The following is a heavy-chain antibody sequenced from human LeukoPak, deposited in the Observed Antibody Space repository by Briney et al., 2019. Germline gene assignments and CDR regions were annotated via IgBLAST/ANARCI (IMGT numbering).Heavy chain of an antibody. V-gene: IGHV4-59*01. J-gene: IGHJ4*02. CDR3: ARAGDYYDSSGYILFDY. CDR1: GGSISSYY. D-gene: IGHD3-22*01. Sequence: SGTLSLTCTVSGGSISSYYWSWVRQPPGKGLEWIGYIYYSGSTNYNPSLKSRVTISVDTSKNQFSLKLSSVTAADTAVYYCARAGDYYDSSGYILFDYWGQGTLVTVSS. CDR2: IYYSGST.